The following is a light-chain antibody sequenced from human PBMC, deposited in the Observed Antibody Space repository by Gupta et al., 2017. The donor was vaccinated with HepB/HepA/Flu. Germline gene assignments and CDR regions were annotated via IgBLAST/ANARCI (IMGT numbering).Light chain of an antibody. CDR1: QSHLLCNGYDY. CDR3: KQANKSPFT. J-gene: IGKJ3*01. Sequence: DLVMPQSLLSLPVTPGEPYSISCRSSQSHLLCNGYDYLDWYLQKPGQSPQLLIYFGSKRAAGVPYRFSGSGSGTELTLKISSLQPEDFGIYYCKQANKSPFTFGQGTKVDV. V-gene: IGKV2-28*01. CDR2: FGS.